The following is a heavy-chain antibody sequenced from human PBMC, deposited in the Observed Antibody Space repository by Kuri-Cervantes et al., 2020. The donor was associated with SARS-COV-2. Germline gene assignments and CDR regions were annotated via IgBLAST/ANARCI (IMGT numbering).Heavy chain of an antibody. D-gene: IGHD3-22*01. CDR3: ARDAPSYYDSSGLTDY. CDR1: GYTFSSYS. J-gene: IGHJ4*02. V-gene: IGHV3-21*01. CDR2: ISSSSSYI. Sequence: GGSLRLFCAASGYTFSSYSMNWVRQAPGKGLEWVSSISSSSSYIYYADSVKGRFTISRDNAKNSLYLQMNSLRAEDTAVYYCARDAPSYYDSSGLTDYWGQGTLVTVSS.